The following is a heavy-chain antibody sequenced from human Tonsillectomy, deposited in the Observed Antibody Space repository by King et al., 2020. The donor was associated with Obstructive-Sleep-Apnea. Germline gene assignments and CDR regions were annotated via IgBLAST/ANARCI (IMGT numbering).Heavy chain of an antibody. D-gene: IGHD3-10*01. J-gene: IGHJ4*02. CDR3: AKAEGRITVVRGVHYFDY. CDR1: GFTFSIYA. Sequence: DVQLVESGGGLVQPGGSLRLTCAASGFTFSIYAMAWVRQAPGTGLDWVSTISVSGGSTYYADSVKGRFTISRDNSNNTLYLQMNSLKVEDTAVYYCAKAEGRITVVRGVHYFDYWGQGTLVTVSS. V-gene: IGHV3-23*04. CDR2: ISVSGGST.